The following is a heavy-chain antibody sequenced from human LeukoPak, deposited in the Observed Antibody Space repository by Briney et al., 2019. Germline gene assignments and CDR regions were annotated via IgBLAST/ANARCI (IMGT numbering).Heavy chain of an antibody. J-gene: IGHJ4*02. CDR2: INHSGST. D-gene: IGHD3-22*01. V-gene: IGHV4-34*01. CDR1: GGSFSGDY. Sequence: SETLSLTCAVYGGSFSGDYWSWIRQPPWKGLEWIGEINHSGSTNYNPSLKSRVTISVDTSKNQFSLKLSSVTAADTAVYYCARGRRYYYDSSGFDYWGQGTLVTVSS. CDR3: ARGRRYYYDSSGFDY.